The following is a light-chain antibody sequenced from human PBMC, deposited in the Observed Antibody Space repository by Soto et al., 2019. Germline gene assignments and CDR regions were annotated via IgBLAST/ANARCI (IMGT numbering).Light chain of an antibody. CDR3: QQYDISPYT. Sequence: EIVLTQSPGSLSLSPGETATLSCRASQSVYNLYLAWYQQRPGQAPRLLIHGTSSRATGIADRFSGSGSETDFTLTISRLEPEDSAVYFCQQYDISPYTFRQGTKLEIK. V-gene: IGKV3-20*01. J-gene: IGKJ2*01. CDR2: GTS. CDR1: QSVYNLY.